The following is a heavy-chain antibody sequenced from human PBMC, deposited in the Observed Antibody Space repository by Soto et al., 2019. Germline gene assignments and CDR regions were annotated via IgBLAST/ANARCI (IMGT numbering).Heavy chain of an antibody. V-gene: IGHV3-23*01. Sequence: EVQLLESGGGLVQPGGSLRLSCAASGFTFSSYAMSWVRQAPGKGLEWVSAISGSGGSTYYADSVKGRFTISRDNAKNTLYLQTNSLRAEDPAVYYCAKDIWNYENFPFDYWGQGTLVTVSS. CDR3: AKDIWNYENFPFDY. D-gene: IGHD1-7*01. CDR2: ISGSGGST. J-gene: IGHJ4*02. CDR1: GFTFSSYA.